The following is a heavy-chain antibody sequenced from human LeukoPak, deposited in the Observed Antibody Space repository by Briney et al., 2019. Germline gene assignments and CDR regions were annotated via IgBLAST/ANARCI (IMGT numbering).Heavy chain of an antibody. J-gene: IGHJ6*03. D-gene: IGHD6-13*01. CDR3: ARTSSCYDSYYMDV. CDR1: GGSISSYY. V-gene: IGHV4-59*08. Sequence: PSETLSLTCTVSGGSISSYYWSWIRQPPGKGLEWIGYMYYSGSTNYNPSLKSRVTISVDTSKNQFSLKLSSVTAADTAVYYCARTSSCYDSYYMDVWGKGTTVTVSS. CDR2: MYYSGST.